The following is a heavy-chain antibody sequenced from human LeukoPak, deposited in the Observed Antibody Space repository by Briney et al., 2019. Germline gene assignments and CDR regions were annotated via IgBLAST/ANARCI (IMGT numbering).Heavy chain of an antibody. J-gene: IGHJ5*02. D-gene: IGHD6-13*01. CDR2: ISTSRTTI. V-gene: IGHV3-48*02. CDR1: GFTFSSYS. Sequence: RGSLRLSCAASGFTFSSYSMNWVRQAPGKGLEWVSYISTSRTTIYYADSVEGRFTISRDNAKNSLYLQMNSLGDDDTAIYYCARGPAVYGPAAGTNWFDPWGQGTLVTVSS. CDR3: ARGPAVYGPAAGTNWFDP.